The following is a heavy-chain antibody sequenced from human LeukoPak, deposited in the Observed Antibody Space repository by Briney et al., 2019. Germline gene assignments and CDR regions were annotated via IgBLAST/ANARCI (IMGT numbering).Heavy chain of an antibody. CDR1: GFTFSSYA. D-gene: IGHD3-10*01. CDR2: ISGSGGST. CDR3: ARDLDYYGSGSYFDY. Sequence: GGSLRLSCAASGFTFSSYAMSWVRQAPGKGLEWVSAISGSGGSTYYADSVKGRFTISRDNSKNTLYLQMNSLRAEDTAVYYCARDLDYYGSGSYFDYWGQGTLVTVSS. J-gene: IGHJ4*02. V-gene: IGHV3-23*01.